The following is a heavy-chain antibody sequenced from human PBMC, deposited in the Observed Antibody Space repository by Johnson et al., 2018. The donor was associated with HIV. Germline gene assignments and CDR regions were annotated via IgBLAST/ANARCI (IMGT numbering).Heavy chain of an antibody. D-gene: IGHD6-19*01. CDR1: GFTLSTYG. J-gene: IGHJ3*02. CDR3: AKDRQWGPRDAFDI. Sequence: QVQLVESGGGVVQPGRSLRLSCVASGFTLSTYGMHWVRQAPGKGLEWVAVMSYDGSNKYYADSVKGRFTISRDNSKNTLYLQMNSLRAEDTAVYYCAKDRQWGPRDAFDIWGQGTMVTVSS. CDR2: MSYDGSNK. V-gene: IGHV3-30*18.